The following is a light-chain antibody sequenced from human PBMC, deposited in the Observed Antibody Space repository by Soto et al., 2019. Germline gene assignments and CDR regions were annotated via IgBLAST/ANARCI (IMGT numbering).Light chain of an antibody. CDR3: QYYGSSVT. J-gene: IGKJ4*01. Sequence: EIVLTQSPGTLSLSPGERATLSCRASQSVISNYLAWYQQKPGLAPRLLIYGVSIRATGIPDRFSGSGSGTDFTLTISRLEPEDFAVYYCQYYGSSVTFGGGTTVEIK. V-gene: IGKV3-20*01. CDR2: GVS. CDR1: QSVISNY.